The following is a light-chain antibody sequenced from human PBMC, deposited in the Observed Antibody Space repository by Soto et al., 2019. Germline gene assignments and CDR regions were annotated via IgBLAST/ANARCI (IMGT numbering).Light chain of an antibody. Sequence: QSALTQPASVSGSPGQSITISCTGTSSDVGGYNYVSWYQQHPGKASKLMIYEVSNRPSGVSTRFSGSKSGNTASLTISGLQAEDEADYYCSSYTSSSTVVFGGGTQLTVL. CDR1: SSDVGGYNY. CDR2: EVS. J-gene: IGLJ2*01. CDR3: SSYTSSSTVV. V-gene: IGLV2-14*01.